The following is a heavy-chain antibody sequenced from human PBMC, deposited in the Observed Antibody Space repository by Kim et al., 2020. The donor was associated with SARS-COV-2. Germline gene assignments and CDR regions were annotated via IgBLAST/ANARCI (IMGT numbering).Heavy chain of an antibody. Sequence: VKGRFTISRDDSKNTLYLQMNSLKTEDTAVYYCTTGIIAAARYYYYGMDVWGQGTTVTVSS. V-gene: IGHV3-15*01. D-gene: IGHD6-13*01. J-gene: IGHJ6*02. CDR3: TTGIIAAARYYYYGMDV.